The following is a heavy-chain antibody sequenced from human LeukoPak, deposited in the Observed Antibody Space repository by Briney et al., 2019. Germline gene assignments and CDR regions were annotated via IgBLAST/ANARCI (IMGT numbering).Heavy chain of an antibody. CDR1: GFTFSPHA. CDR2: ISSDGSDK. V-gene: IGHV3-30-3*01. CDR3: AKAPIAVAGRLDY. D-gene: IGHD6-19*01. Sequence: GGSLRLSCAASGFTFSPHAMHWVRQAPGKGLKWVAVISSDGSDKYYADSVQGRFTISRDNSKNTLYLQMNSLRAEDTAVYYCAKAPIAVAGRLDYWGQGTLVTVSS. J-gene: IGHJ4*02.